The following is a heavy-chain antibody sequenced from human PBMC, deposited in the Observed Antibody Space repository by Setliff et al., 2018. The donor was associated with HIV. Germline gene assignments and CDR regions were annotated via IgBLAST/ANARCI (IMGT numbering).Heavy chain of an antibody. Sequence: GASVKVSCKASGGPFTSAFNWVRQVPGQGLEWMAGIFPIFGTANYAQNFGGRVTITADQSTTTSYLQLNSLRFEDTAIHYCASDTPAARFEELEDHYYYFMDVWGKGTTVTVSS. CDR2: IFPIFGTA. CDR3: ASDTPAARFEELEDHYYYFMDV. V-gene: IGHV1-69*13. J-gene: IGHJ6*03. CDR1: GGPFTSA. D-gene: IGHD3-10*01.